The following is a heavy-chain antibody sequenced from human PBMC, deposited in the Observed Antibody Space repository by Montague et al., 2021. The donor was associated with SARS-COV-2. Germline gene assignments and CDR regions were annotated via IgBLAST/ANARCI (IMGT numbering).Heavy chain of an antibody. V-gene: IGHV4-59*11. CDR2: FDHSGDT. CDR1: GGSISGHY. J-gene: IGHJ2*01. CDR3: AREFRIELWQTNWYFGL. D-gene: IGHD3-16*01. Sequence: SETLSLTCSVSGGSISGHYWSWIRQPPGKGLEWIGNFDHSGDTKYNPSLKSRATISVDTSKDQFALRLHSVTAADTAVYYCAREFRIELWQTNWYFGLWGRGALVTGSS.